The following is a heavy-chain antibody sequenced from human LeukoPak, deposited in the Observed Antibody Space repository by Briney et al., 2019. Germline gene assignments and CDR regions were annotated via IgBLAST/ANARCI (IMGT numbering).Heavy chain of an antibody. CDR1: GGSISSYY. CDR2: IYYSGST. D-gene: IGHD3-22*01. CDR3: ARTAYYFDSSGYYSDAFDI. V-gene: IGHV4-59*01. J-gene: IGHJ3*02. Sequence: PSETLSLTCTVSGGSISSYYWSWIRQPPGKGLEWIGYIYYSGSTNYKPSLKSRVNISLDTSKNQFSLKLSSVTAADTAVYYCARTAYYFDSSGYYSDAFDIWGQGTMVTVSS.